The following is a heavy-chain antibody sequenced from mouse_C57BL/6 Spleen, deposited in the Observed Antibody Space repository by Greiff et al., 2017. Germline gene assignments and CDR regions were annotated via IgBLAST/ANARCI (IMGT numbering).Heavy chain of an antibody. D-gene: IGHD4-1*01. Sequence: QVQLKQPGAELVKPGASVKMSCKASGYTFTSYWITWVKQRPGQGLEWIGDIYPGSGSTNYNEKFKSKATLTVDTSSSTAYMQLSSLTSEDSAVYYCARFGNWDERMDYWGEGTSETVSS. V-gene: IGHV1-55*01. J-gene: IGHJ4*01. CDR1: GYTFTSYW. CDR2: IYPGSGST. CDR3: ARFGNWDERMDY.